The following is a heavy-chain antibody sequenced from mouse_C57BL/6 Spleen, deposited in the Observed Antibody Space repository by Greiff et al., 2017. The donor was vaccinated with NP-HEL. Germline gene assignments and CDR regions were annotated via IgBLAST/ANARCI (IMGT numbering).Heavy chain of an antibody. Sequence: QVQLQQSGAELARPGASVKLSCTASGYTFTSYGISWVKQRTGQGLEWIGEIYPRSGNTYYNEKFKGKATLTADKSSSTAYMELRSLTSEDSAVYFCARRGIYYEADYWGQGTTLTVSS. CDR2: IYPRSGNT. CDR1: GYTFTSYG. D-gene: IGHD2-4*01. V-gene: IGHV1-81*01. CDR3: ARRGIYYEADY. J-gene: IGHJ2*01.